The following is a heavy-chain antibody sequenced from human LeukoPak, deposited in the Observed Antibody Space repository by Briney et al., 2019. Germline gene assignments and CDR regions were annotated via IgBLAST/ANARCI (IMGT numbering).Heavy chain of an antibody. D-gene: IGHD2-15*01. CDR2: INTNTGNP. Sequence: ASVKVSCKASGYTFTSYAMNWVRQAPGQGLEWMGWINTNTGNPTYAQGFTGRFVFSLDTSVSTAYLQISSLKAEDTAVYYCARSPSAGLLPLHYYYYYVDVWGKGTTVTVSS. CDR3: ARSPSAGLLPLHYYYYYVDV. J-gene: IGHJ6*03. V-gene: IGHV7-4-1*02. CDR1: GYTFTSYA.